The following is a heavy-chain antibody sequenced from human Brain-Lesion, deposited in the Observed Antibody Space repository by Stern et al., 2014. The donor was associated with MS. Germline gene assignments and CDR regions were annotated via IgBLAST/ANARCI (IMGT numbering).Heavy chain of an antibody. CDR3: ARDITGSSAYFAY. CDR1: GFTFDDYA. J-gene: IGHJ4*02. D-gene: IGHD1-14*01. CDR2: ISWNSGTI. V-gene: IGHV3-9*01. Sequence: EVQLVESGGDLVQPGRSLRLSCAAFGFTFDDYAKHWVRHAPGKGLEWVAGISWNSGTIGYSDSVKGRFTTSRDNAYSSLYLQMNSLRPEDTALYYCARDITGSSAYFAYWGQGTLVTVSS.